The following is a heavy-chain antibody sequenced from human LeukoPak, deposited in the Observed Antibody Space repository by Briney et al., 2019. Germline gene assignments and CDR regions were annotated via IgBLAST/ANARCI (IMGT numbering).Heavy chain of an antibody. CDR2: MKEDGGEI. V-gene: IGHV3-7*03. J-gene: IGHJ4*02. CDR3: ARDRGYSTFDY. CDR1: AFTFSSYW. Sequence: GGSLRLSCEASAFTFSSYWMSWVRQAPGEGLEWVANMKEDGGEINYVDSVKGRFTISRDNAKISLFLQMNSLRVEDTAVYYCARDRGYSTFDYWGQGTLVTVSS. D-gene: IGHD4-23*01.